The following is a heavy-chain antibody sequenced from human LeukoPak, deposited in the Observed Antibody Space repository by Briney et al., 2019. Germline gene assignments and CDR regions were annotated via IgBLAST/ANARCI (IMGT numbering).Heavy chain of an antibody. CDR3: AILVGAIPFDY. D-gene: IGHD1-26*01. Sequence: GGYLRLSCAASRFTVSSNYMSWVRQAPGQGLEWVSVIYSGGSTYYADSVKGRFTISRDNSKNTLYLQMNSLRAEDTAVYYCAILVGAIPFDYWGQGTLVTVPS. J-gene: IGHJ4*02. CDR1: RFTVSSNY. V-gene: IGHV3-53*01. CDR2: IYSGGST.